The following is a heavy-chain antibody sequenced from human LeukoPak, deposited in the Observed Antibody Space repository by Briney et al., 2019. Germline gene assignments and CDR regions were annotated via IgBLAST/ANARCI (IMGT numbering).Heavy chain of an antibody. CDR3: AKVPGAMIVVGY. CDR2: ISGSGGST. J-gene: IGHJ4*02. CDR1: GFTFSSYA. V-gene: IGHV3-23*01. Sequence: GGSLRLSCAASGFTFSSYAMSWVRQAPGKGLEWVSAISGSGGSTYYADSVKGRFTISRDNSKDTPYLQMNSLRAEDTAVYYCAKVPGAMIVVGYWGQGTLVTVSS. D-gene: IGHD3-22*01.